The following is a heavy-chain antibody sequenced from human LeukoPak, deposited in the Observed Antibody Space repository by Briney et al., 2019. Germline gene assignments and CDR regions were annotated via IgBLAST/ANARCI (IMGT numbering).Heavy chain of an antibody. CDR3: ARSIGDYYDSSGYYYSAFDI. D-gene: IGHD3-22*01. Sequence: ASVKVSCKASGYTFTGYYMRWVRQAPGQGLEWMGRINPNSGGTNYAQKFQGRVTMNRDTSISTAYMELSRLRSDDTAVYYCARSIGDYYDSSGYYYSAFDIWGQGTMVTVSS. J-gene: IGHJ3*02. CDR2: INPNSGGT. CDR1: GYTFTGYY. V-gene: IGHV1-2*06.